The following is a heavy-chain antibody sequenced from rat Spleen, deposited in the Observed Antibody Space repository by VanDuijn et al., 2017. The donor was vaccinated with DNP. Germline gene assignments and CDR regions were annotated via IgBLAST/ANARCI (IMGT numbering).Heavy chain of an antibody. Sequence: EVQLVESGGGLVQPGRSLKLSCEASGFTFSDYNMAWVRQAPKKGLEWVATISYDGSSTYYRDSVKGRFTISRDNAKSSLYLRMNSLISEDTATYYCARDRTGTWFAYWGQGVMVTVSS. CDR2: ISYDGSST. J-gene: IGHJ2*01. V-gene: IGHV5-7*01. D-gene: IGHD5-1*01. CDR3: ARDRTGTWFAY. CDR1: GFTFSDYN.